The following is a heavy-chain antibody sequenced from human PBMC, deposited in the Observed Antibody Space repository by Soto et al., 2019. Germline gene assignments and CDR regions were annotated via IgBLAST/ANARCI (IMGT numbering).Heavy chain of an antibody. CDR3: ARGLSVTLFDN. CDR1: GGSISTGGYY. CDR2: IYYSGST. J-gene: IGHJ4*01. D-gene: IGHD4-17*01. Sequence: QVQLQESGPGLVKPSQTLSLTCTVSGGSISTGGYYWTWIRQHPGKGLEWIGYIYYSGSTYYNPSLKSRVSISVDTSKNQFSLKLSSVTAADTAVYYCARGLSVTLFDNWGHGTLVTVSS. V-gene: IGHV4-31*03.